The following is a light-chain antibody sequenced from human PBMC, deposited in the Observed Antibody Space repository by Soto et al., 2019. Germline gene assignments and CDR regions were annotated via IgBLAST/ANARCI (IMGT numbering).Light chain of an antibody. J-gene: IGKJ2*01. CDR1: QTINSNF. CDR2: GAS. Sequence: EVVLTQSPGTLSLSPGERATLSCTASQTINSNFLIWYQQQPGQAPRLLIYGASTRANGIPDRFSGSGSGTDFTLTISRLEPRDFAVYYCQLYGSSMYTFGQGTKLEIK. V-gene: IGKV3-20*01. CDR3: QLYGSSMYT.